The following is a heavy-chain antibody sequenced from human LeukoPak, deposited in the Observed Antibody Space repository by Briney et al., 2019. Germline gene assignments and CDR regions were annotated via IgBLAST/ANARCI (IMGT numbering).Heavy chain of an antibody. CDR1: GGSISSGGYS. CDR2: IYHSGST. D-gene: IGHD7-27*01. Sequence: MSSETLSLTCAVSGGSISSGGYSWSWIRQPPGKGLEWIGYIYHSGSTYYNPSLKSRVTMSVDTSKDQFSLKLSSVTAADTAVYYCARVWSPILGTGSYFDYWGQGTLVTVSS. CDR3: ARVWSPILGTGSYFDY. J-gene: IGHJ4*02. V-gene: IGHV4-30-2*01.